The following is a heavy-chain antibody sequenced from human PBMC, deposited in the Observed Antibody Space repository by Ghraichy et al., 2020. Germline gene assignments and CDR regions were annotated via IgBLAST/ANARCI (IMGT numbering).Heavy chain of an antibody. Sequence: GGSLRLSCAASGFTFSGYAMSWVRQAPGKGLDWVSSISGNGGSPYYADSVKGRFTISRDNSKNTLYLQMNSLKAEDTAVYYCAKDPTYNSNWFLFDYWGQGTLVTVSS. CDR2: ISGNGGSP. CDR1: GFTFSGYA. V-gene: IGHV3-23*01. D-gene: IGHD4-11*01. J-gene: IGHJ4*02. CDR3: AKDPTYNSNWFLFDY.